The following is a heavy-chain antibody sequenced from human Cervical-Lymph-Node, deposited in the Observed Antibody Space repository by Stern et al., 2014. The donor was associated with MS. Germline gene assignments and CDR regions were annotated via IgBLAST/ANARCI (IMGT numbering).Heavy chain of an antibody. D-gene: IGHD6-13*01. CDR3: AETDGNYYYGMNV. Sequence: VQLLESGSELKKPGASVKVSCKASGYTFTSYAMNWVRQAPGQGLALMGRINTYTGNPTYAQAFPGRLLLSLDTSVSTAYLQISSLKAEDTAVYYCAETDGNYYYGMNVWGQGTTVTVSS. V-gene: IGHV7-4-1*02. CDR1: GYTFTSYA. CDR2: INTYTGNP. J-gene: IGHJ6*02.